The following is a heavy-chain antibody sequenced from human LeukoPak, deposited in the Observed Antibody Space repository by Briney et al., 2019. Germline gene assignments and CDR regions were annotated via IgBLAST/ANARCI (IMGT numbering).Heavy chain of an antibody. Sequence: SETLSLTCTVSGGSISSGSYYWSWIRQPAGKGLEWIGRIYTSGSTNYNPSLKSRVTMSVDTSKNQFSLKLSSVTAADTAVYYCARDRYYYDSSGSSSAFDIWGQGTMVTVSS. D-gene: IGHD3-22*01. J-gene: IGHJ3*02. CDR3: ARDRYYYDSSGSSSAFDI. V-gene: IGHV4-61*02. CDR1: GGSISSGSYY. CDR2: IYTSGST.